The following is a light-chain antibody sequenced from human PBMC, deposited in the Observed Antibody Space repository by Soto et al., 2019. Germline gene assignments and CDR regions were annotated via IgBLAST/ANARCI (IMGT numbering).Light chain of an antibody. Sequence: QSVLTQPPSVSGAPGQRVTISCTGSSSNIGAGYDVHWYQQLPGTAPKLLIYGNSNRPSGVPDRFSGSKSGTSASLAITGLQAEDEADYYCQSSDSSLNVFGTGIKVTVL. V-gene: IGLV1-40*01. CDR1: SSNIGAGYD. J-gene: IGLJ1*01. CDR2: GNS. CDR3: QSSDSSLNV.